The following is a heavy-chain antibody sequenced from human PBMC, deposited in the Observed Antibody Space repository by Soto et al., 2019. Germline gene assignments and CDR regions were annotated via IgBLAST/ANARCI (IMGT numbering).Heavy chain of an antibody. CDR3: TRPSSGYYHDAFDI. Sequence: QVQLMQSGAEVKKPGSSVKVSCKASGGSFPSDTISWVRQAPGQGLKWLGGIVPVFGTPNHAQKFQGRVTISADGSTNTAYMELTSLRPEDTAVYYCTRPSSGYYHDAFDIWGQGTLVTVSS. CDR1: GGSFPSDT. D-gene: IGHD3-22*01. V-gene: IGHV1-69*01. J-gene: IGHJ3*02. CDR2: IVPVFGTP.